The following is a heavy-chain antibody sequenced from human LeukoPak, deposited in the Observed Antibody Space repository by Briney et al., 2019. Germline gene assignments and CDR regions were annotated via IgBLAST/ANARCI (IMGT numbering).Heavy chain of an antibody. CDR1: GFTFSSYS. V-gene: IGHV3-21*01. CDR2: ISSSSSYI. D-gene: IGHD3-22*01. CDR3: ARHRYYYDSSGSPHFVY. J-gene: IGHJ4*02. Sequence: GGSLRLYCAASGFTFSSYSMNWVRQAPGKGLEWVSSISSSSSYIYYADSVKGRFTISRDNAKNSLYLQMNSLRAEDTAVYYCARHRYYYDSSGSPHFVYWGQGTLVTVSS.